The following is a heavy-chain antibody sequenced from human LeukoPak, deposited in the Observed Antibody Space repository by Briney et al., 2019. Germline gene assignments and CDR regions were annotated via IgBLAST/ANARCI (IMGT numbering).Heavy chain of an antibody. V-gene: IGHV4-59*08. CDR1: GGSISNYY. CDR2: VSYSGNT. Sequence: PSETVSLPCTVSGGSISNYYWSWIRQPPGKGPEWIGYVSYSGNTNYNLSLKSRATISIDMSKNQFSLRLSSVTAADTAVYHCVRHRASRGDPYFEDWGQGTLVTVSS. D-gene: IGHD2-21*02. CDR3: VRHRASRGDPYFED. J-gene: IGHJ4*02.